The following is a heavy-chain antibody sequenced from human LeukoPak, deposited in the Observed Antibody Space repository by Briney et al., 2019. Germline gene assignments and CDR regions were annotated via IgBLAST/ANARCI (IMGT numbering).Heavy chain of an antibody. CDR2: IKQDGSEK. V-gene: IGHV3-7*03. CDR3: AKDRGYSGSYTDS. D-gene: IGHD1-26*01. CDR1: GFTFSSYW. Sequence: GGSLRLSCAASGFTFSSYWMSWVRQAPGKGLEWVANIKQDGSEKYYVDSVKGRFTISRDNAKNSLYLQMDSLRAEDTALYYCAKDRGYSGSYTDSWGQGTLVTVSS. J-gene: IGHJ4*02.